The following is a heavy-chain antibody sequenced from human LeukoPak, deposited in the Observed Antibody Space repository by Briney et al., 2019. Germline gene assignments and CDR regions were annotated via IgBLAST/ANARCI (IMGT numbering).Heavy chain of an antibody. D-gene: IGHD6-19*01. CDR1: GFTFGDYA. J-gene: IGHJ6*04. V-gene: IGHV3-49*04. CDR2: IRSKAYGGTT. CDR3: TRELAVAGYYYYYGMDV. Sequence: PGGSLRLSCTASGFTFGDYAMSWVRQAPGKGLEWVGFIRSKAYGGTTEYAASVKGRFTISRDDSESIAYLQMNSLKTEDTAVYYCTRELAVAGYYYYYGMDVWGKGTTVTVSS.